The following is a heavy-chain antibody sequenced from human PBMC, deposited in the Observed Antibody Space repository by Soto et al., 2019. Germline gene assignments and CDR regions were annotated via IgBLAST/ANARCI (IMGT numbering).Heavy chain of an antibody. D-gene: IGHD2-15*01. Sequence: PGGSLRLSCAASGVTFSGYSMNGVRQATGKGLEWVSSISSSSSYIYYADSVKGRFTISRDNAKNSLYLQMNSLRAEDMAVYYCARHNWNYGLGYCSGGSCYPNDIWGQGTMVTVSS. CDR3: ARHNWNYGLGYCSGGSCYPNDI. J-gene: IGHJ3*02. CDR2: ISSSSSYI. V-gene: IGHV3-21*01. CDR1: GVTFSGYS.